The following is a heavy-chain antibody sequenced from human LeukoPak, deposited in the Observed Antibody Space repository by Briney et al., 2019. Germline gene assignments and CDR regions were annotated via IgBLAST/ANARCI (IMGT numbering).Heavy chain of an antibody. CDR2: IRGSSTHI. CDR3: AKDRGLVALFGRLVDY. CDR1: GFTFSGYS. V-gene: IGHV3-21*01. Sequence: PGGSLRLSCAASGFTFSGYSLNWVRQAPGKGLEWVSSIRGSSTHIHYADSLKGRFTISRDNAKSSLYLQMNSLRVEDTAVYYCAKDRGLVALFGRLVDYWGQGTLVTVSS. D-gene: IGHD5-12*01. J-gene: IGHJ4*02.